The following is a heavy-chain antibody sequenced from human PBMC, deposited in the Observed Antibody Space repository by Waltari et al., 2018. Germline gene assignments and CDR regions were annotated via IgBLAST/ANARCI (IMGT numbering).Heavy chain of an antibody. CDR2: VVVGSGNT. CDR1: GFTFTSSA. D-gene: IGHD1-26*01. CDR3: AALSGSYWDPVSYWYFDL. Sequence: QMQLVQSGPEVKKPGTSVKVSCKASGFTFTSSAVQWVRQARGQRLEWIGWVVVGSGNTNYAQKFQERGTLTRDMSTSTAYVELSSRRSEDTAVYYCAALSGSYWDPVSYWYFDLWGRGTLVTVSS. J-gene: IGHJ2*01. V-gene: IGHV1-58*01.